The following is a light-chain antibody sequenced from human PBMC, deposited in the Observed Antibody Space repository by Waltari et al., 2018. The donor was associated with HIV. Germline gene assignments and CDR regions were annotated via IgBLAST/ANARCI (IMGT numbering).Light chain of an antibody. CDR3: QTWGTGMV. V-gene: IGLV4-69*01. CDR2: IESDGSH. CDR1: SGHSSYA. Sequence: QLVLTQSPSASASLGASVKLTCPLSSGHSSYAIAWHQQQPEKGPRYLMKIESDGSHSKGDGIPDRFSGSSSGAERYLTISSLQSEDEADYYCQTWGTGMVFGGGTKLTVL. J-gene: IGLJ3*02.